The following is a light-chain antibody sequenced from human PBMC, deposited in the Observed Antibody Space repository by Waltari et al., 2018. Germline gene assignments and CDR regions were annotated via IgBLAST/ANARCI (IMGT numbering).Light chain of an antibody. V-gene: IGKV3-15*01. Sequence: EIVMTQSPATLSVSPGKRATLSCRASQSIGSNLAWYQQQPGQAPRLLIYGASTRATDIPARFSGSGSGTEFTLTISSLQSEDFALYYCQQYINWPGGFTFGPGTKVDIK. CDR3: QQYINWPGGFT. CDR1: QSIGSN. CDR2: GAS. J-gene: IGKJ3*01.